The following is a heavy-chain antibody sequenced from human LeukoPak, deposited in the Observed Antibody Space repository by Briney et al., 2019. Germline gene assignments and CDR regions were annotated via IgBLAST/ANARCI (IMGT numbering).Heavy chain of an antibody. V-gene: IGHV3-30*03. CDR2: ISYDGSNK. CDR3: ARAPLSGSYLINWFDP. J-gene: IGHJ5*02. Sequence: GRSLRLSCAASGFTFSSYGMHWVRQAPGKGLEWVAVISYDGSNKYYADSVKGRFTISRDNSKNTLYLQMNSLRAEDTAVYYCARAPLSGSYLINWFDPWGQGALVTVSS. D-gene: IGHD1-26*01. CDR1: GFTFSSYG.